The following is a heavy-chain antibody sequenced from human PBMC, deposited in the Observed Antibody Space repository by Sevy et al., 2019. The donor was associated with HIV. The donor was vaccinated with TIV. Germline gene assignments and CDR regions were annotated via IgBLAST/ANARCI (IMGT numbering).Heavy chain of an antibody. Sequence: SETLSLTCTVSGGPISSYYWSWIRQPAGKGLEWIGRIYTSGSTNYNPSLKSRVTMSVDTSKNQFSLKLSSVTAADTAVYYCARELDIVVVVAATPGAFDYWGQGTLVTVSS. CDR2: IYTSGST. D-gene: IGHD2-15*01. CDR1: GGPISSYY. CDR3: ARELDIVVVVAATPGAFDY. V-gene: IGHV4-4*07. J-gene: IGHJ4*02.